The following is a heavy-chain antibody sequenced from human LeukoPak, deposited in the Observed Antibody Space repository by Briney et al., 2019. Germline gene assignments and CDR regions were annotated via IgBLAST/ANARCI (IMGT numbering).Heavy chain of an antibody. V-gene: IGHV3-23*01. CDR2: TRGVGGST. Sequence: PGGSLRLSWAASGFTFSSYGMTWVRQAPGKGREGVPGTRGVGGSTYYADSVKGRFTISRDNSKDTLYLQLNSLRAEDAAVYYCAKVGTYEILTGYSPHLDYWGQGTLVTVSS. CDR1: GFTFSSYG. J-gene: IGHJ4*02. CDR3: AKVGTYEILTGYSPHLDY. D-gene: IGHD3-9*01.